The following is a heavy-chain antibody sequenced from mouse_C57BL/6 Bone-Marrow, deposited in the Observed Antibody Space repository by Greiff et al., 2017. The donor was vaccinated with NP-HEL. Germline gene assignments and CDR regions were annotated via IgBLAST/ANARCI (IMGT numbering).Heavy chain of an antibody. J-gene: IGHJ2*01. Sequence: VQGVESGAELARPGASVKLSCKASGYTFTSYGISWVKQRTGQGLEWIGEIYPRSGNTYYNEKFKGKATLTADKSSSTAYMELRSLTSEDSAVYVCARGDYAPYYFDYWGQGTTLTVSS. CDR1: GYTFTSYG. CDR3: ARGDYAPYYFDY. CDR2: IYPRSGNT. D-gene: IGHD2-4*01. V-gene: IGHV1-81*01.